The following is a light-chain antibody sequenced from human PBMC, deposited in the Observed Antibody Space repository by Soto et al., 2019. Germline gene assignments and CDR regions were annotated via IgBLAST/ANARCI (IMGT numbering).Light chain of an antibody. CDR2: GAS. CDR1: QSVSRSY. J-gene: IGKJ1*01. CDR3: QQYGSSPGT. Sequence: EIVLTQSPGTLSLSPGERATLSCRASQSVSRSYLAWYQQKSGQAPRLLIYGASSRATGIPDRFSGSGSGTDFTLTISRLEPEDFAVYYCQQYGSSPGTFGQGTKVEIK. V-gene: IGKV3-20*01.